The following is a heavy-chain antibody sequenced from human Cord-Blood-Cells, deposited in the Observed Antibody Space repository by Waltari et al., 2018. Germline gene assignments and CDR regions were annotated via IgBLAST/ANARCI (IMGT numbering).Heavy chain of an antibody. D-gene: IGHD1-26*01. J-gene: IGHJ3*02. V-gene: IGHV4-34*01. CDR1: GGSFSGYY. CDR3: GIVGATTAFDI. CDR2: INHSGST. Sequence: QVQLQQWGAGLLKPSETLSLTCAVYGGSFSGYYWSWSRQPPGKGLEWIGEINHSGSTNDNPSRKSRVTISVDTSKNQFSLKRSSVTAADTAVYYCGIVGATTAFDIWGQGTMVTVSS.